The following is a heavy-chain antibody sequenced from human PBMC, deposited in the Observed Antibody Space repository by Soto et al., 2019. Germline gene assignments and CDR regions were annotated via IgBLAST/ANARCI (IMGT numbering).Heavy chain of an antibody. J-gene: IGHJ6*03. CDR1: GGSIRRYC. CDR2: ICNSGST. V-gene: IGHV4-59*03. D-gene: IGHD3-22*01. CDR3: AGGGSIVVAKRRLMDV. Sequence: PSETLSLTCTVSGGSIRRYCWTWIRQPPAEGQEWIGCICNSGSTNYTPSLKSRVTISVDTHINQFSLQLSSVTVADTAVYYCAGGGSIVVAKRRLMDVWGKGTTVSVSS.